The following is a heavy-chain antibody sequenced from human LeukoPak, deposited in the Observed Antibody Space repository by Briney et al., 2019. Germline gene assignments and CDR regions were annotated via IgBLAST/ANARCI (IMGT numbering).Heavy chain of an antibody. Sequence: SETLSLTCTVSGGSISSGDYYWSWIRQPPGKGLEWIGYIYYSGSTYYNPSLKSRVTISVDTSKNQFSLKLSSVTAADTAVYYCARYRPITMVRGRYYYYGMDVWGQGTTVTVSS. CDR1: GGSISSGDYY. CDR2: IYYSGST. D-gene: IGHD3-10*01. J-gene: IGHJ6*02. CDR3: ARYRPITMVRGRYYYYGMDV. V-gene: IGHV4-30-4*08.